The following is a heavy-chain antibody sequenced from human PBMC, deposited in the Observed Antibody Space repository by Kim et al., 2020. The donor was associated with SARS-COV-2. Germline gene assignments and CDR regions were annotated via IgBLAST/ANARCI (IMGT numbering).Heavy chain of an antibody. Sequence: GGSLRLSCAASGFTFSSYGMHWVRQAPGKGLEWVAVISYDGSNKYYVDSVKGRFTISRDNSKNTLYLQMNSLRAEDTAVYYCAKELYYYGSGDDPPLNYWGQGTLVTVSS. J-gene: IGHJ4*02. V-gene: IGHV3-30*18. CDR1: GFTFSSYG. CDR3: AKELYYYGSGDDPPLNY. CDR2: ISYDGSNK. D-gene: IGHD3-10*01.